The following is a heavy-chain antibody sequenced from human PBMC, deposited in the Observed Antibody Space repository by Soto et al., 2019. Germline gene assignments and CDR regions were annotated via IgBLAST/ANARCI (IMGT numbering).Heavy chain of an antibody. J-gene: IGHJ4*02. CDR1: GFSLSTSGLG. D-gene: IGHD6-19*01. V-gene: IGHV2-5*01. CDR2: IYWNDDK. CDR3: AHRPSGWYLFDY. Sequence: QITLKESGPTLVRPTQTLTLTCTFSGFSLSTSGLGVRWIRQPPGKALEWLALIYWNDDKRYSPSLKARLTISKDTSKNQLVLTMTNMDPVDTATYYCAHRPSGWYLFDYWGQGTLVTVSS.